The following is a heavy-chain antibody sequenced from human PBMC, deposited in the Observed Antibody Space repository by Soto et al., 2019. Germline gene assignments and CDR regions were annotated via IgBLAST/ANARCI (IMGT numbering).Heavy chain of an antibody. CDR2: ISSSGSTI. Sequence: PGGSLRLSCAASGFTFSSYEMNWVRQAPGKGLEWVSYISSSGSTIYYADSVKGRFTISRDNAKNSLYLQMNSLRAEDTAVYYCARLPWIIAAAGTHWFDPWGQGTLVTVS. J-gene: IGHJ5*02. CDR1: GFTFSSYE. D-gene: IGHD6-13*01. V-gene: IGHV3-48*03. CDR3: ARLPWIIAAAGTHWFDP.